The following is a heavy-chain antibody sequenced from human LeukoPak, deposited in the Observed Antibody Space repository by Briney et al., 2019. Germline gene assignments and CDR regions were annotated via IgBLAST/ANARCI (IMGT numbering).Heavy chain of an antibody. CDR1: DYSISIAYY. CDR3: ARSSFGDRRDWFDP. J-gene: IGHJ5*02. CDR2: IYHSGST. D-gene: IGHD3-10*01. V-gene: IGHV4-38-2*01. Sequence: SETLSLTCAVSDYSISIAYYWGWIRQPPGKGLEWIGSIYHSGSTYYNPSLKSRVTISVDTSKNQFSLKLSSVTAADTAIYYCARSSFGDRRDWFDPWGQGTLSPSPQ.